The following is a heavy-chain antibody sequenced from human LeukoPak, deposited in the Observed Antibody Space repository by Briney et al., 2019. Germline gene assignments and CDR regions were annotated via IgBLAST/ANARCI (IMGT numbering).Heavy chain of an antibody. J-gene: IGHJ5*02. D-gene: IGHD2-15*01. CDR3: ARWGYCSGGSCYSFGWFDP. CDR1: GGSISSSNW. Sequence: SGTLPLTCAVSGGSISSSNWWSWVRQPPGKGLEWIGEIYHSGSTNYNPSLKSRVTISVDKSKNQFSLKLSSVTAADTAVYYCARWGYCSGGSCYSFGWFDPWGQGTLVTVSS. CDR2: IYHSGST. V-gene: IGHV4-4*02.